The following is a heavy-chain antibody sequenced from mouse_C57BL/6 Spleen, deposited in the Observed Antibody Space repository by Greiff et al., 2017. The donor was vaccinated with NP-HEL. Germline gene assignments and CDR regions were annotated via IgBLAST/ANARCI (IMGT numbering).Heavy chain of an antibody. D-gene: IGHD4-1*02. CDR3: ARHETPNWKDYAMDD. CDR2: FYPGSGCI. Sequence: VQLQQSGAELVKPGASVTLSCKASGYTFTEYTIHWVKQRSGQGLEWIGWFYPGSGCIKYNEKFKDKATLTADTSSSTDYMELSRLTSEDSAVYFCARHETPNWKDYAMDDWGQGTSVTVSS. CDR1: GYTFTEYT. J-gene: IGHJ4*01. V-gene: IGHV1-62-2*01.